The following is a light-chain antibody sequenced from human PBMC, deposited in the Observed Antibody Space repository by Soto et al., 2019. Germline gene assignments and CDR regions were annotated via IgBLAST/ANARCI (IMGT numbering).Light chain of an antibody. J-gene: IGKJ1*01. CDR1: QSISFW. V-gene: IGKV1-5*03. CDR2: KAS. Sequence: DIPMTQSPSTLSESVGDRVTITCRANQSISFWLAWYQQKPGKAPKVLIYKASTLESGVPSRFSGSGSGTEFTLTINGLQPDDFATYYCQHYQSYLWTFGQGTKVEVK. CDR3: QHYQSYLWT.